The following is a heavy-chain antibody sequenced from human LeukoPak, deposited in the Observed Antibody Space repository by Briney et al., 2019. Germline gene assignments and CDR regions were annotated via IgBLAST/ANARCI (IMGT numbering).Heavy chain of an antibody. J-gene: IGHJ4*02. CDR2: ITSSSTI. CDR1: GFTFSSYS. CDR3: ARDPRGIAAAGTLDY. Sequence: GGSLRLSCAASGFTFSSYSMNWVRQAPGKGLEWVSYITSSSTIYYADSVKGRFTISRDNAKNSLYLQMNSLRDEDTAVYYCARDPRGIAAAGTLDYWGQRTPVTVSS. V-gene: IGHV3-48*02. D-gene: IGHD6-13*01.